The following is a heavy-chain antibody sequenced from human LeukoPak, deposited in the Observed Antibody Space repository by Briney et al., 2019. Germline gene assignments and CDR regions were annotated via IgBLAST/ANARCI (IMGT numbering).Heavy chain of an antibody. Sequence: PGGSLRLSCAASGFTFDDYAMHWVRQAPGTGLERVSGISWNSGSIGYADSVKGRFTISRDNAKNSLYLQMNSLRAEDTASYYCAKAMYGDNYYYYGMDVWGQGTTVTVSS. J-gene: IGHJ6*02. CDR2: ISWNSGSI. D-gene: IGHD4-17*01. CDR1: GFTFDDYA. CDR3: AKAMYGDNYYYYGMDV. V-gene: IGHV3-9*01.